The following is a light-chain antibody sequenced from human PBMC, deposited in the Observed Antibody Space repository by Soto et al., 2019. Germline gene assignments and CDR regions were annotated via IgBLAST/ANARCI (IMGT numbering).Light chain of an antibody. J-gene: IGKJ5*01. CDR2: GAS. CDR1: QSVSSS. V-gene: IGKV3-15*01. CDR3: QQYNNWPSIT. Sequence: EVVMTQSPATLSVSPGERATLSCRASQSVSSSLAWYQQKPGQAPRLLIYGASTRATDIPARFSGSGSGTGFTLTISSLQSEDFAVYFCQQYNNWPSITFGQGTRLEIK.